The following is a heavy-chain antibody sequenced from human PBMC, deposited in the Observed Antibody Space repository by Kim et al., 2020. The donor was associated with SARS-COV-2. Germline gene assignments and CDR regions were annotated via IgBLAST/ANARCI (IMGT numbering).Heavy chain of an antibody. CDR2: IYYSGST. CDR1: GGSISSYY. CDR3: ARGVNSGSYYYGG. V-gene: IGHV4-59*01. D-gene: IGHD3-10*01. Sequence: SETLSLTCTVSGGSISSYYWSWIRQPPGKGLEWIGYIYYSGSTNYSPSLKSRVTISVDTSKNQFSLKLSSVTAADTAVYYCARGVNSGSYYYGGWGQGTLVTVSS. J-gene: IGHJ4*02.